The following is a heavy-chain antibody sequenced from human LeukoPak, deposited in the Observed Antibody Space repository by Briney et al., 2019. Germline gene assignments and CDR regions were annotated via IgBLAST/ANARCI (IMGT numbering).Heavy chain of an antibody. CDR3: ARITEWNDFDY. Sequence: PSETLSLTCTVSGGSLTNYYWAWIRQPPGKGLEWIGYIYHTGSTNYNPSLKSRVTISVDTSKNQFSLQLNSVNAADTAVYSCARITEWNDFDYWGQGILVTVSS. V-gene: IGHV4-59*01. CDR1: GGSLTNYY. D-gene: IGHD1-1*01. CDR2: IYHTGST. J-gene: IGHJ4*02.